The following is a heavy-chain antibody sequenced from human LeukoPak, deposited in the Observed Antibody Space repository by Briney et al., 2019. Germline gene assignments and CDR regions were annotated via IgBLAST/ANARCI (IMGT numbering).Heavy chain of an antibody. CDR2: IYYSGST. D-gene: IGHD3-10*01. Sequence: NPSETLSLTCSVSGGSISNYYWNWIRQPPGKGLEWIGFIYYSGSTNYNPSLKSRVTVSLDTPNKQFSLKLTSVTAADTAVYYCAAYVDPGEGHFAYWGQGTLVTVSS. V-gene: IGHV4-59*01. J-gene: IGHJ4*02. CDR1: GGSISNYY. CDR3: AAYVDPGEGHFAY.